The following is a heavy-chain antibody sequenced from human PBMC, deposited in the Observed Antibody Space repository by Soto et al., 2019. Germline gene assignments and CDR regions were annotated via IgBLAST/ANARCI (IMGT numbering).Heavy chain of an antibody. J-gene: IGHJ4*02. V-gene: IGHV3-23*01. Sequence: GGSLRLSCAASGFAFISHAMNWFRQSPGKGLEWVSGISGSGGRTYYADSVKGRFTISRDNSKNTLDLQMNSLRAEDTAVYYCAKGRYSYDSSGHDYWGLGTLVTVSS. CDR2: ISGSGGRT. CDR1: GFAFISHA. D-gene: IGHD3-22*01. CDR3: AKGRYSYDSSGHDY.